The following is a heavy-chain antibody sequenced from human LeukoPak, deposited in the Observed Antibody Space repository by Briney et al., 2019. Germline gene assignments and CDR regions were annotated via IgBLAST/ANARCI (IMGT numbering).Heavy chain of an antibody. V-gene: IGHV3-23*01. CDR3: ANCITMVRGVITDAVDI. Sequence: GGSLRLSCAASAFTFSSYAMSRVRQAPGKGLEWVSAVSGSGGSTYYGDSVKGRFTISRDDSKNTLYLQMNSLRAEDTAVYYCANCITMVRGVITDAVDIWGQGTMVTVSS. CDR1: AFTFSSYA. J-gene: IGHJ3*02. CDR2: VSGSGGST. D-gene: IGHD3-10*01.